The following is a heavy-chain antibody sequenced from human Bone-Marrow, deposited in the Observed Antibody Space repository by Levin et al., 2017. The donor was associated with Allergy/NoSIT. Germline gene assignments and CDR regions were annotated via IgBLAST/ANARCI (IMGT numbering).Heavy chain of an antibody. CDR2: VNPKRGGT. CDR3: ATTLNA. J-gene: IGHJ5*02. D-gene: IGHD2-8*01. CDR1: GYTFTDYY. V-gene: IGHV1-2*02. Sequence: RASVKVSCKASGYTFTDYYIHWVRQAPGQGLEWMGWVNPKRGGTDYAQKFQGRVTMTRDASITTAYMELNRLRSDDTAIYYCATTLNAWGQGTQVTVSS.